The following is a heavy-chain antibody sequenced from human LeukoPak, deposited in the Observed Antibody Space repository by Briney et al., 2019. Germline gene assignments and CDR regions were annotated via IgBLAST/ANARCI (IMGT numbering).Heavy chain of an antibody. Sequence: GASVKVSCKASGYTFTGYYMHWVRQAPGQGLEWMGWINPNSGGTNYAQKFQGGVTMTRDTSISTAYMELRRLRSDDTAVYYCARAINSWLLLDLDYWGQGTLVTVSS. J-gene: IGHJ4*02. CDR3: ARAINSWLLLDLDY. D-gene: IGHD3-22*01. CDR1: GYTFTGYY. V-gene: IGHV1-2*02. CDR2: INPNSGGT.